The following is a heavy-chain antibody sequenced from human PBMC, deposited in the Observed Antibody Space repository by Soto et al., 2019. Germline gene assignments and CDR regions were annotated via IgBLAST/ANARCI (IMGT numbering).Heavy chain of an antibody. CDR2: ISSNGGST. J-gene: IGHJ6*03. Sequence: EVQLVESGGGLVQPGGSLRLSCAASGFTFSSYAMHWVRQAPGKGLEYVSAISSNGGSTYYANSVKGRFTISRDNSKNTLYLQMGSLRAEDMAVYYCARDYCSGGSCYPGHYYYYMDVLGKGTTVTVSS. CDR1: GFTFSSYA. D-gene: IGHD2-15*01. CDR3: ARDYCSGGSCYPGHYYYYMDV. V-gene: IGHV3-64*01.